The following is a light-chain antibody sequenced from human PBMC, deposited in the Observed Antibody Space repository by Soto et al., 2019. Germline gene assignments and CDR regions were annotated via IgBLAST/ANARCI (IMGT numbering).Light chain of an antibody. J-gene: IGKJ3*01. Sequence: EIGLTQSPGTLSLSPGERATLSCRASQSVSSSDFAWYQQKPGQAPRLLIYGASNRATGIPDRFSGSGSGTDFTLTISSLQSEDSAFYYCQQYFNWPLTWTFGPGTKVQIK. CDR1: QSVSSSD. V-gene: IGKV3-20*01. CDR2: GAS. CDR3: QQYFNWPLTWT.